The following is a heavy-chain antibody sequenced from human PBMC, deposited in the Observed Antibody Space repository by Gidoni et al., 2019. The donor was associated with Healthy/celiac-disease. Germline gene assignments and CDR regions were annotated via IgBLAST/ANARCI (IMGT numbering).Heavy chain of an antibody. Sequence: QVQLVQSGAEVKKPGASVKVSCKASGYPFTSYGISWVRPAPGQGLEWMGWISAYNGNTNYAQKLQGRVTMTTDTSTSTAYMELRSLRSDDTAVYYCARDKRTVVGASLFDYWGQGTLVTVSS. J-gene: IGHJ4*02. CDR2: ISAYNGNT. CDR3: ARDKRTVVGASLFDY. D-gene: IGHD1-26*01. CDR1: GYPFTSYG. V-gene: IGHV1-18*01.